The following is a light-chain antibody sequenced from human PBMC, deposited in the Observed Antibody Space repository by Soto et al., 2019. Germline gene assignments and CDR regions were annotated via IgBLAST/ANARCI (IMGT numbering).Light chain of an antibody. Sequence: EIVLTQSPGTLSLSPGERATLSCRASQSLSSYLAWYQQKPGQAPRLLIYGASSRATGIPDRFSGSGSGTXXTLTISRLEPEDFAVYYCRQYGSSPSYTFGQGTKLEIK. CDR3: RQYGSSPSYT. CDR1: QSLSSY. V-gene: IGKV3-20*01. CDR2: GAS. J-gene: IGKJ2*01.